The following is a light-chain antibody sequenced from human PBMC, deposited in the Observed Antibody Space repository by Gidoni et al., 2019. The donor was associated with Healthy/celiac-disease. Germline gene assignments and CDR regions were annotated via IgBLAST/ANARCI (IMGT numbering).Light chain of an antibody. CDR1: SLRSYY. V-gene: IGLV3-19*01. J-gene: IGLJ1*01. Sequence: SSELTQDPAVSVALGQTVRITCQGDSLRSYYASCYQQKPGQAPVLVIYGKNNRPSGIPDRFSGASSGNTASLTITGAQAEDEADYYCNSRDSSGNHLGVFGTGTKVTVL. CDR3: NSRDSSGNHLGV. CDR2: GKN.